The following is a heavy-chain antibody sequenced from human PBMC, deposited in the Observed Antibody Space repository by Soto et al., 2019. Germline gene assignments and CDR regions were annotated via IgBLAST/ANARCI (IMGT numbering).Heavy chain of an antibody. CDR1: GFTFSSYA. J-gene: IGHJ6*02. D-gene: IGHD2-21*01. CDR3: AKCGYYYYGMDV. CDR2: ISGSGGST. Sequence: HPVGSLRLSCAASGFTFSSYAMSWVRQAPGKGLEWVSAISGSGGSTYYADSVKGRFTISRDNSKNTLYLQMNSLRAEDTAVYYCAKCGYYYYGMDVWGQGTTVTVSS. V-gene: IGHV3-23*01.